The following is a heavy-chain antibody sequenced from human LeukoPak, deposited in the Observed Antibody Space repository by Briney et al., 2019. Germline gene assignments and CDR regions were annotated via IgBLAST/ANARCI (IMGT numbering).Heavy chain of an antibody. CDR3: AKAPVTTCSGAYCYPFDY. J-gene: IGHJ4*02. CDR1: GFTLSSYA. D-gene: IGHD2-15*01. Sequence: GGSLRLSCAASGFTLSSYAMSWVRQGPGKGLEWVSAISVSGNTYHADSVKGRFTISRDSYKNTLYLQMNSLRTEDAAVYYCAKAPVTTCSGAYCYPFDYWGQGTLVTVSS. V-gene: IGHV3-23*01. CDR2: ISVSGNT.